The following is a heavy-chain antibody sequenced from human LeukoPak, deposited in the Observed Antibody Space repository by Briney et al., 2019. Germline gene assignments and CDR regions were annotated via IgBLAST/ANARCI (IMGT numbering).Heavy chain of an antibody. CDR3: AVGSGSYYL. J-gene: IGHJ5*02. CDR2: INSDGSCT. Sequence: GGSLRLSCAASGFTFSSYWMHWVRQAPGKGLVWVSRINSDGSCTSYADSVKGRFTISRDDAKNTLYLQMNSLGAEDTAVYYCAVGSGSYYLWGQGTLVTVSS. D-gene: IGHD3-10*01. V-gene: IGHV3-74*01. CDR1: GFTFSSYW.